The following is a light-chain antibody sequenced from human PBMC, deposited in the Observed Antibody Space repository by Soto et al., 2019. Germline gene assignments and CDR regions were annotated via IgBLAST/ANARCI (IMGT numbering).Light chain of an antibody. CDR3: QSYDSSLSGYV. Sequence: QSVLTQPPSVSGAPGQRVTISCTGSISNIGAGYDVHWYQQLPGAAPNVIIYDNNNRPSGVPDRFSGSKSASSASLAITGLQAEDEADYYCQSYDSSLSGYVFGTGTKLTVL. CDR2: DNN. J-gene: IGLJ1*01. CDR1: ISNIGAGYD. V-gene: IGLV1-40*01.